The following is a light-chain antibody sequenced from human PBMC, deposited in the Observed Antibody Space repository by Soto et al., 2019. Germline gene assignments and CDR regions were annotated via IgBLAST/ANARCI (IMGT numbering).Light chain of an antibody. CDR1: SSDVGGYNY. Sequence: QSVLTQAASVSGSPGQSIGISCTGSSSDVGGYNYVSWYQQHPGKAPQLIIYEVTNRPSGVSNRFSGSKSGNTASLTISGLQAEDEADYYCSSYTSSSTRVFGTGTKVTV. CDR3: SSYTSSSTRV. CDR2: EVT. V-gene: IGLV2-14*01. J-gene: IGLJ1*01.